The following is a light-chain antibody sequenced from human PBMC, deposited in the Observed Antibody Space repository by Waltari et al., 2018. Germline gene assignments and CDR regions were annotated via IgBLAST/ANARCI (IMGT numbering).Light chain of an antibody. J-gene: IGLJ7*01. CDR2: MDN. Sequence: SYELTQPLSVSVAPGQTATITCGGNNIGGQSVHRYQKKPAQAPVLVNEMDNNRPSGIPDRFSGSNSGNTATLTINGAQVGDEADYYCQVRDSNTAVFGGGTHLTVL. CDR1: NIGGQS. CDR3: QVRDSNTAV. V-gene: IGLV3-9*01.